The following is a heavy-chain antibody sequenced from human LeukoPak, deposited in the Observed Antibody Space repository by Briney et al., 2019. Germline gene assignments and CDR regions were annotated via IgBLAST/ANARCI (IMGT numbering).Heavy chain of an antibody. J-gene: IGHJ4*02. CDR1: GGSITSYY. CDR2: IYYSGTT. Sequence: SETLSLTCTVSGGSITSYYWSWIRQPPGKGLEWIGYIYYSGTTYYNPSLKSRVTISVDTSKTQFSLKLTSVTAADTAVYYCARGPYSSGSYYWGQGTLVTVSS. D-gene: IGHD3-10*01. CDR3: ARGPYSSGSYY. V-gene: IGHV4-59*08.